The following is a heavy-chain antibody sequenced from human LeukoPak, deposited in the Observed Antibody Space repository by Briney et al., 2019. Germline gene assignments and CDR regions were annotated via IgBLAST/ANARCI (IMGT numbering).Heavy chain of an antibody. Sequence: GGSLRLSCVASGFAFSSYWMSWVRQAPGKGLEWVAFIRYDGSNKYYADSVKGRFTISRDNSKNTLYLQMNSLRAEDTAVYYCAKDGDSDGYFDWLLYGYYFDYWGQGTLVTVSS. CDR3: AKDGDSDGYFDWLLYGYYFDY. CDR1: GFAFSSYW. J-gene: IGHJ4*02. V-gene: IGHV3-30*02. D-gene: IGHD3-9*01. CDR2: IRYDGSNK.